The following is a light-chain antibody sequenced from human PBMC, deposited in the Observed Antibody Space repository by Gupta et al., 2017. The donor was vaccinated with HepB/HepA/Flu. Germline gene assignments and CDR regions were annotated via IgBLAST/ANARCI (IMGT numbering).Light chain of an antibody. J-gene: IGLJ3*02. V-gene: IGLV2-14*01. CDR2: DVS. CDR3: SSYTSSSPLWV. Sequence: QSALTQPASLSGSPGQSITISCTGTSSDVGGYNYVSWYQQHSGNAPKLMIYDVSNRPSGVSNRFSGSKSGNTASLTIAGLQADDDADYYCSSYTSSSPLWVFGGGTKLTVL. CDR1: SSDVGGYNY.